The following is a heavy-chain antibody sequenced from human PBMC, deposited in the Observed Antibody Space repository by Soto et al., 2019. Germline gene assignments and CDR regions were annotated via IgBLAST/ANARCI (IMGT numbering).Heavy chain of an antibody. CDR3: AKGLDYGGNSDYYYGMDV. Sequence: GGSLRLSCAASGFTFDDYTMHWVRQAPGKGLEWVSLISWDGGSTYYADSVKGRFTISRDNSKNSLYLQMNSLRTEDTALYYCAKGLDYGGNSDYYYGMDVWGQGTTVTVSS. CDR2: ISWDGGST. CDR1: GFTFDDYT. D-gene: IGHD4-17*01. J-gene: IGHJ6*02. V-gene: IGHV3-43*01.